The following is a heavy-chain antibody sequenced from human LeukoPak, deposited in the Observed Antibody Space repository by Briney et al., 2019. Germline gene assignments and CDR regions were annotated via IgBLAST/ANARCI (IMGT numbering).Heavy chain of an antibody. CDR3: QAEDGIRDSYYYYGMDV. CDR2: ISAYNGTT. CDR1: GYTFTSYG. D-gene: IGHD2-21*01. Sequence: ASFKVSCTASGYTFTSYGISWVPQAPGQVLEWLGWISAYNGTTNYAQKLQGRVTMTTDTSTSTAYMELRSLRSDDTAVFFFQAEDGIRDSYYYYGMDVWGQGTTVAVSS. V-gene: IGHV1-18*01. J-gene: IGHJ6*02.